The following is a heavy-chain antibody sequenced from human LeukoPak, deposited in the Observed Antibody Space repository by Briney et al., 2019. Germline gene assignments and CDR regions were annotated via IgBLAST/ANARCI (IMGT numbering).Heavy chain of an antibody. CDR2: ISAYNGNT. V-gene: IGHV1-18*01. D-gene: IGHD6-19*01. CDR1: VYTFTSYG. J-gene: IGHJ4*02. CDR3: ARAGSGWYFTSY. Sequence: GASVNVSLKSSVYTFTSYGISWVRQAPGQGLEGMGWISAYNGNTNYAQKLQGRVTMTTDTSTSTAYMELRSLRSDDTAVYYCARAGSGWYFTSYWGQGTLVTVSS.